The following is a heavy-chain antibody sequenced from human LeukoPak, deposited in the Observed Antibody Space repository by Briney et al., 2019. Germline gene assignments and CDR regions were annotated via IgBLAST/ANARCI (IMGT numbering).Heavy chain of an antibody. CDR1: GFTFTDSA. D-gene: IGHD1-26*01. V-gene: IGHV3-23*01. J-gene: IGHJ4*02. CDR3: AKGGSYAPLDI. Sequence: GGSLRLSCTASGFTFTDSAMTWVRQAPGKGLEWVSAISTSGGDAIYTDSVKDRFTISRDNPKNTLYLQMNSLRAEDTAIYYCAKGGSYAPLDIWGQGTLVTVSS. CDR2: ISTSGGDA.